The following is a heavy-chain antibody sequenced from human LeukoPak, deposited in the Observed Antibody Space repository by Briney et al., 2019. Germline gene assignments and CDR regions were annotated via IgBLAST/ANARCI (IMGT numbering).Heavy chain of an antibody. CDR2: ISYDGSKK. Sequence: PRGSLRLSCAASGFTLSSYGMHWLRQAPGTGLEWVAVISYDGSKKYYADSVKGRFTISRDNSKNTLYLQMNSLRAEDTAVYYCATGRLRYKWDLDYWGQGTLVTVSS. V-gene: IGHV3-30*03. D-gene: IGHD1-26*01. J-gene: IGHJ4*02. CDR1: GFTLSSYG. CDR3: ATGRLRYKWDLDY.